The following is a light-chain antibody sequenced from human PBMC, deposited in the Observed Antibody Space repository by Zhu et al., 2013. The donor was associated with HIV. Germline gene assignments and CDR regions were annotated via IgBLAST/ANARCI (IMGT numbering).Light chain of an antibody. J-gene: IGLJ2*01. CDR2: KDD. CDR3: ATWDENLRGVV. V-gene: IGLV1-47*01. Sequence: QSVLTQPPSESGTPGQRVTISCSGSSSNIARNFVYWYQQVPGTAPNVVVYKDDLRPSGVPDRFSGSKSGTSASLAISGLRYEDEADYFCATWDENLRGVVFGGGTKLTVL. CDR1: SSNIARNF.